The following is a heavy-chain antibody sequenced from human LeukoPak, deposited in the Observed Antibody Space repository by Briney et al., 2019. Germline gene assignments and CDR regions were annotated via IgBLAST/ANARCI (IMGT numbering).Heavy chain of an antibody. D-gene: IGHD6-13*01. V-gene: IGHV1-18*01. CDR2: ISAYNGNT. CDR3: ARAAGYYYYYYYMDV. Sequence: ASVKVSCKASGYTFTSYGISWVRQAPGQGLEWMGWISAYNGNTNYAQKLQGRVTMTTDTSTSTAYMELRSLRSDDTAVYYCARAAGYYYYYYYMDVWGKGTTVTVSS. J-gene: IGHJ6*03. CDR1: GYTFTSYG.